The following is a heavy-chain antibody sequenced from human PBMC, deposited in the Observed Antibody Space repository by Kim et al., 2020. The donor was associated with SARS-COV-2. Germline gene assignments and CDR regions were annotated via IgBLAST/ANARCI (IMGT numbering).Heavy chain of an antibody. D-gene: IGHD2-21*02. J-gene: IGHJ6*02. Sequence: RASPSVQAPVTISADKSIITAYLQWSSLRASDTAMYYCARHGWGDPRGMDVWGQGTTVTVSS. V-gene: IGHV5-51*01. CDR3: ARHGWGDPRGMDV.